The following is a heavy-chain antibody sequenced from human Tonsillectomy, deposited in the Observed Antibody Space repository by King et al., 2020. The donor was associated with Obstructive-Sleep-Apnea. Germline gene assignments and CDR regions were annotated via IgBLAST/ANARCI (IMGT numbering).Heavy chain of an antibody. CDR2: IDPSDSYT. Sequence: GQLVQSGAEVKKPGESLRISCKGSGYSFTSYWINWVRQMPGKGLEWMGRIDPSDSYTNYSPSFQGHVTISADKSISTAYLQWSSLKASDTAMYYCARRLSGVSSDWYSVPFDYWGQGTLVTVSS. D-gene: IGHD6-19*01. J-gene: IGHJ4*02. CDR1: GYSFTSYW. CDR3: ARRLSGVSSDWYSVPFDY. V-gene: IGHV5-10-1*01.